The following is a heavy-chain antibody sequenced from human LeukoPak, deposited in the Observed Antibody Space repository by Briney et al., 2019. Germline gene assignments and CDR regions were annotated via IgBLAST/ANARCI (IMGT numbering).Heavy chain of an antibody. J-gene: IGHJ5*02. CDR2: IIPIFGTA. V-gene: IGHV1-69*13. CDR1: GGTFSSYA. Sequence: SVKVSCKASGGTFSSYAIRWVRQAPGQGLEWMGGIIPIFGTANYAQKFQGRVTITADESTSTAYMELSSLRSEDTAVYYCARTAIVVVIVGWFDPWGQGTLVTVSS. CDR3: ARTAIVVVIVGWFDP. D-gene: IGHD3-22*01.